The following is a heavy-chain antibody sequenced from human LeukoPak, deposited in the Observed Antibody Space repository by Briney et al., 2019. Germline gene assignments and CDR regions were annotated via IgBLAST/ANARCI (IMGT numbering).Heavy chain of an antibody. J-gene: IGHJ1*01. D-gene: IGHD3-9*01. CDR3: ASQEPSSYYDILTGSSVD. Sequence: GSSVKVSCKASGGTFSSYAISWVRQAPGQGLEWMGRIIPIFGTANYAQKFQGRVTITTDESTSTAYMELSSLRSEDTAVYYCASQEPSSYYDILTGSSVDWGQGTLVTVSS. CDR1: GGTFSSYA. V-gene: IGHV1-69*05. CDR2: IIPIFGTA.